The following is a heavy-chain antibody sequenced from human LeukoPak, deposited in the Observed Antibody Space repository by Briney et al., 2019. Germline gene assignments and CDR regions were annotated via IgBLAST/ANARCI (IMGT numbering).Heavy chain of an antibody. Sequence: SETLSLTCAVYGGSFSGYYWSWIRQPPGKGLEWIGEINHSGSTNYNPSLKSRVTISVDTSKNQFSLKLSSVTAADTAVYYCARGRAMIVVVSYWYFDLWGRGTLVTVSS. CDR2: INHSGST. CDR1: GGSFSGYY. D-gene: IGHD3-22*01. CDR3: ARGRAMIVVVSYWYFDL. J-gene: IGHJ2*01. V-gene: IGHV4-34*01.